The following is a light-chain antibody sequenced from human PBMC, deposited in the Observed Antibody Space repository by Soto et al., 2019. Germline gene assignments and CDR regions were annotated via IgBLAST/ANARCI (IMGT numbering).Light chain of an antibody. CDR1: SSNIGAGYD. J-gene: IGLJ2*01. CDR3: QSYDSSLSGHAVV. CDR2: GNS. V-gene: IGLV1-40*01. Sequence: QSVLTQPPSVSGAPGQRVTISCTGSSSNIGAGYDVHWYQQLPGTAPKLLIYGNSNRPSGVPDRFSGSKSGTSASLAITGLQAEDEADYYCQSYDSSLSGHAVVFGGGTKLTVL.